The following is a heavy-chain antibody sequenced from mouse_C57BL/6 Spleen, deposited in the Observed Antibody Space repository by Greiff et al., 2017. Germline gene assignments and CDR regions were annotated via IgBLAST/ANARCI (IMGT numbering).Heavy chain of an antibody. CDR3: ARGDSNYPFAY. CDR1: GYAFSSYW. D-gene: IGHD2-5*01. Sequence: VKLQESGAELVKPGASVKISCKASGYAFSSYWMNWVKPRPGKGLEWIGQIYPGDGDTNYNGKFKGKATLTADKSSSTAYMQLSSLTSEASAVYFCARGDSNYPFAYWGQGTLVTVSA. V-gene: IGHV1-80*01. J-gene: IGHJ3*01. CDR2: IYPGDGDT.